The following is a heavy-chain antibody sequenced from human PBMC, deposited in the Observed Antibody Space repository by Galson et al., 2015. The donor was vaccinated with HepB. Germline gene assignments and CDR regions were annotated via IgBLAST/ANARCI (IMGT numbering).Heavy chain of an antibody. CDR3: ARVRYYGSGSYFAFDY. CDR1: GFTFSSYS. J-gene: IGHJ4*02. V-gene: IGHV3-48*02. Sequence: SLRLSCAASGFTFSSYSMNWVRQAPGKGLEWVSYISSSSSTIYYADSVKGRFTISRDNAKNSLYLQMNSLRDEDTAVYYCARVRYYGSGSYFAFDYWGQGTLVTVSS. CDR2: ISSSSSTI. D-gene: IGHD3-10*01.